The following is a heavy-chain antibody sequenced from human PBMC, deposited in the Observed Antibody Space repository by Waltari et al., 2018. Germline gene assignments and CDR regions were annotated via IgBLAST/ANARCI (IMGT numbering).Heavy chain of an antibody. V-gene: IGHV3-30-3*01. J-gene: IGHJ4*02. Sequence: QVQLVESGGGVVQPGRSLRLSCAASGFTFSNYDIPWVRQAPGKGLEWVAIISYDGSNQFYADSVKGRFTLSRDNSRNTLYLQMNSLRAEDTAVYYCAGQPWTLVMSEPLDYWGQGTLVTVSS. CDR3: AGQPWTLVMSEPLDY. CDR2: ISYDGSNQ. CDR1: GFTFSNYD. D-gene: IGHD2-21*01.